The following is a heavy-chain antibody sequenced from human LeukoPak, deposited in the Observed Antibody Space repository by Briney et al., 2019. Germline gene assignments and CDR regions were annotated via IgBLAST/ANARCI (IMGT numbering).Heavy chain of an antibody. CDR2: TIMTGTTI. CDR3: AKSHGYSYGFDY. J-gene: IGHJ4*02. D-gene: IGHD5-18*01. V-gene: IGHV3-11*04. Sequence: GGSLRLSCAASGFTFSDYYMTWIRQAPGKGLEWVSYTIMTGTTIYYADSVKGRFTISRDNANNSLDLQMNSLRAEDTAVYYCAKSHGYSYGFDYWGQGTLVTVSS. CDR1: GFTFSDYY.